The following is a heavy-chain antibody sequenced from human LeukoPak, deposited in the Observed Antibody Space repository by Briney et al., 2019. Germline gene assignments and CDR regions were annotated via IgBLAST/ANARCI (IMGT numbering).Heavy chain of an antibody. CDR3: AKGIGLAVAGLHY. J-gene: IGHJ4*02. V-gene: IGHV3-23*01. Sequence: GGSLRLSCGASGFTFSSCAMTWVRQAPGKGLEWVSAISGSGDNTYYADSVKGRFTISRNNSKTTLNLQMNSLRAEDTAVYYCAKGIGLAVAGLHYWGQGTLVTVSS. CDR2: ISGSGDNT. CDR1: GFTFSSCA. D-gene: IGHD6-19*01.